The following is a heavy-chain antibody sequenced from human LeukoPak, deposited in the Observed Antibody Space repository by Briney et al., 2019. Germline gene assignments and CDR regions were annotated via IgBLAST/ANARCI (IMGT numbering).Heavy chain of an antibody. Sequence: ASVKVSCTASGYTFTGHFMHWVRQAPGQGLEWMGWINPNSGGTNYAQKFQGRVTMTRDTSISTAYMELTRLKSDDAAVYYCARDERYDSSGYPFDYWGQGTLVTVSS. V-gene: IGHV1-2*02. CDR2: INPNSGGT. CDR3: ARDERYDSSGYPFDY. D-gene: IGHD3-22*01. J-gene: IGHJ4*02. CDR1: GYTFTGHF.